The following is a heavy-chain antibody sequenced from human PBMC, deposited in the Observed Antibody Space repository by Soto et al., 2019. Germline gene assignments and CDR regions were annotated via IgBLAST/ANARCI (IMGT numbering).Heavy chain of an antibody. CDR3: AKDPNPNSGTLNWFDP. D-gene: IGHD1-26*01. Sequence: PGGSLRLSCVASGFTFSSYGLHWVRQAPGKGLEWVAVISYDESNKNSADSVRGRFTVSRDNSKNTLYLQMNDLKVEDTAMYYCAKDPNPNSGTLNWFDPWGQGTLVTVAS. CDR2: ISYDESNK. J-gene: IGHJ5*02. V-gene: IGHV3-30*18. CDR1: GFTFSSYG.